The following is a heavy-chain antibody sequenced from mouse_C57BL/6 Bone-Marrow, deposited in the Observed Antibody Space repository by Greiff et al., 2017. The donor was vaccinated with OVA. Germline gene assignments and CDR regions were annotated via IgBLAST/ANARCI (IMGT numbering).Heavy chain of an antibody. D-gene: IGHD2-3*01. CDR2: ISYSGST. CDR3: ARSRDGYLYFDV. V-gene: IGHV3-8*01. CDR1: GYSITSDY. J-gene: IGHJ1*03. Sequence: EVKLVESGPGLAKPSQTLSLTCSVTGYSITSDYWNWIRKFPGNKLEYMGYISYSGSTYYNPSLKSRISITLDTSKNQYYLQLTSVTTEDTATYYCARSRDGYLYFDVWGTGTTVTVSS.